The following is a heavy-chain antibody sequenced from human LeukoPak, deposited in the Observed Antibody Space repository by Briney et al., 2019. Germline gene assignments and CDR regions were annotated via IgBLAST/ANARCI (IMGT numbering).Heavy chain of an antibody. D-gene: IGHD1-1*01. CDR2: ISSSSSYI. V-gene: IGHV3-21*01. CDR1: GFTFSRYS. J-gene: IGHJ4*02. CDR3: ARGANNCGDGVDY. Sequence: GGSLRLSCAASGFTFSRYSMNWVRQAPGKGLEWVSCISSSSSYIDYADSVKGRVTISRDNAKNSLYLQMNSLRAEDTAVYYCARGANNCGDGVDYWGQGTLVTVSS.